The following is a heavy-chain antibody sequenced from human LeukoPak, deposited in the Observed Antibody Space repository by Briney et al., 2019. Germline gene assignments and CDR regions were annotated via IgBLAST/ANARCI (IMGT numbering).Heavy chain of an antibody. CDR2: IYYSGST. CDR1: GGSFSGYY. V-gene: IGHV4-59*01. D-gene: IGHD5-24*01. J-gene: IGHJ3*02. CDR3: ARRRDGYNGAFDT. Sequence: SETLSLTCAVYGGSFSGYYWSWIRQPPGKGLEWIGYIYYSGSTNYNPSLKSRVTISVDTSKNQFSLKLSSVTAADTAVYYCARRRDGYNGAFDTWGQGTMVTVSS.